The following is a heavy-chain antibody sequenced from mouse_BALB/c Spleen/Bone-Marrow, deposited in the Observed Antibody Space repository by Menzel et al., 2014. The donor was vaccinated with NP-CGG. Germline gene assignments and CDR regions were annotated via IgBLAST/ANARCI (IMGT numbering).Heavy chain of an antibody. CDR1: GYTFTNYW. Sequence: QVQLQQPGAELVRPGTSVKMSCKAAGYTFTNYWIGWVKQRPGHGLEWIGDIYPGGGYTNYNEKFKGKATFTADTSSNTAYMQLSSLTSEDSAVYYCARRGGWLGYFDVWGAGTTVTVSS. J-gene: IGHJ1*01. V-gene: IGHV1-63*02. D-gene: IGHD2-3*01. CDR2: IYPGGGYT. CDR3: ARRGGWLGYFDV.